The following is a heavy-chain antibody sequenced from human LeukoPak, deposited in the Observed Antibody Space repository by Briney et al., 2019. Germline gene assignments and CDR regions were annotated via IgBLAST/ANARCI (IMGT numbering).Heavy chain of an antibody. CDR1: GGSITNYY. D-gene: IGHD3-22*01. CDR2: IHCSGST. J-gene: IGHJ4*02. Sequence: PSETLSLTCTVSGGSITNYYWSWIRQPPGKGLEWIGYIHCSGSTKYKSSLKSRVTISVDTSKNQFSLKLNSVTAADTAVYYCARRVRGYSDSSGYSDYLDYWGRGTLLTVSS. V-gene: IGHV4-59*08. CDR3: ARRVRGYSDSSGYSDYLDY.